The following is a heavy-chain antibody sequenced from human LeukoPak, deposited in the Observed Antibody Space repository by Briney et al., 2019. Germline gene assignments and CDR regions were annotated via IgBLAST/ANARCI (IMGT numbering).Heavy chain of an antibody. Sequence: GESLKISCKGSGYSFTSYWIGWVRQMPGKGLEWMGIIYPGDSDTRYSPSFQGQVTISVDKSISTAYLQWSSLKASDTAMYYCARLAVWYSSSDSYFDYWGQGTLVTVSS. CDR3: ARLAVWYSSSDSYFDY. CDR1: GYSFTSYW. D-gene: IGHD6-6*01. V-gene: IGHV5-51*01. J-gene: IGHJ4*02. CDR2: IYPGDSDT.